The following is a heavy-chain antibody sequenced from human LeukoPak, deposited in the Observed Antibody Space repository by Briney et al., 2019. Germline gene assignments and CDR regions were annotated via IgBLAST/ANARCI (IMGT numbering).Heavy chain of an antibody. CDR3: ARRYHILTGYDAFGI. Sequence: SETLSLTCTVFGGSMSSSFWSWIRQPPGKGLDWIGYIYYSGSTNYNPSLKSRVTISVDTSKNQFSLRLSSVTAADTAVYYCARRYHILTGYDAFGIWGRGTMVTVSS. J-gene: IGHJ3*02. CDR2: IYYSGST. D-gene: IGHD3-9*01. V-gene: IGHV4-59*08. CDR1: GGSMSSSF.